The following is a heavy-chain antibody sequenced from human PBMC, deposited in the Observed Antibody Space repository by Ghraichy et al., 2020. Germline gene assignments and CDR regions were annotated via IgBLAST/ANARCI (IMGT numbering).Heavy chain of an antibody. D-gene: IGHD1-26*01. CDR3: ARGSLVGATGFDY. CDR1: GGSVCSGSYY. V-gene: IGHV4-61*01. J-gene: IGHJ4*02. Sequence: SETLSLTCTVSGGSVCSGSYYWSWIRQPPGKGLEWIGYIYYSGSTNYNPSLKSRVTISVDTSKNQFSLKLSSVTAADTAVYYCARGSLVGATGFDYWGQGTLVTVSS. CDR2: IYYSGST.